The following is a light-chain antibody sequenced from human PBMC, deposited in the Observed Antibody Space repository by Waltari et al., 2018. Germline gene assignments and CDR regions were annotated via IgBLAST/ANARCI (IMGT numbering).Light chain of an antibody. CDR3: SSYGDTPIL. CDR2: DFR. CDR1: SRDIGASDF. Sequence: HSTLTQPASVSGSLGQSITISCTGTSRDIGASDFVSWYQPHLGTAPKLIVYDFRNRPPGTSTRFSGSKSANTASLTISALQGEDEADYFCSSYGDTPILFGGGTKLTLL. J-gene: IGLJ2*01. V-gene: IGLV2-14*03.